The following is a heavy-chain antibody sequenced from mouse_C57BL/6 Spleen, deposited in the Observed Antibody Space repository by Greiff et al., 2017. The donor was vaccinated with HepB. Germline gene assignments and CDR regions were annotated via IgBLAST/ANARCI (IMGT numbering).Heavy chain of an antibody. D-gene: IGHD1-1*01. CDR2: IDPETGGT. V-gene: IGHV1-15*01. J-gene: IGHJ1*03. Sequence: QVQLQQSGAELVRPGASVTLSCKASGYTFTDYEMHWVKQTPVHGLEWIGAIDPETGGTAYNQKFKGKAILTADKSSSTAYMELRSLTSEDSAVYYCTIPFITTVVAHWYFDVWGTGTTVTVSS. CDR3: TIPFITTVVAHWYFDV. CDR1: GYTFTDYE.